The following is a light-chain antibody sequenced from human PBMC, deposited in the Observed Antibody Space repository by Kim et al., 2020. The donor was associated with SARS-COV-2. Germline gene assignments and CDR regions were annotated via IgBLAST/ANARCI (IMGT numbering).Light chain of an antibody. CDR3: LQHNSYPLT. V-gene: IGKV1-17*01. J-gene: IGKJ2*01. CDR1: PGISNG. CDR2: AAS. Sequence: SASSAGEVTIPCRASPGISNGLGWYQQKPAKAPKRLIYAASSLQSGVPSRFSGSGSGTEFTLTISSLQPEDFAAYYCLQHNSYPLTFGQGAKLEI.